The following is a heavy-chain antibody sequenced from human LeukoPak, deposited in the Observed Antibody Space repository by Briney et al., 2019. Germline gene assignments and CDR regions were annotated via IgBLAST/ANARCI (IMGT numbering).Heavy chain of an antibody. CDR3: AKGSPRFYDILDY. V-gene: IGHV3-23*01. CDR1: GFTFSSYG. Sequence: SGGSLRLSCAASGFTFSSYGMSWVRQAPGKGLEWVSAIGGSGGRTYYADSVKGRFSISRDNSKNTVYLQMNSLRVEDTAVYYCAKGSPRFYDILDYWGQGTLITVSS. D-gene: IGHD3-9*01. J-gene: IGHJ4*02. CDR2: IGGSGGRT.